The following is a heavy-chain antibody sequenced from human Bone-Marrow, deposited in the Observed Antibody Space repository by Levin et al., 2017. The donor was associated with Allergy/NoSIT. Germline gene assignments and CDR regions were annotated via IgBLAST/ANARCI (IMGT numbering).Heavy chain of an antibody. Sequence: ASVKVSCAASGFTFSSYWMHWVRQAPGKGLVWVSRINSDGSSTSYADSVKGRFTISRDNAKNTLYLQMNSLRAEDTAVYYCARDPAGGYFDYWGQGTLVTVSS. CDR2: INSDGSST. V-gene: IGHV3-74*01. CDR1: GFTFSSYW. D-gene: IGHD4-23*01. J-gene: IGHJ4*02. CDR3: ARDPAGGYFDY.